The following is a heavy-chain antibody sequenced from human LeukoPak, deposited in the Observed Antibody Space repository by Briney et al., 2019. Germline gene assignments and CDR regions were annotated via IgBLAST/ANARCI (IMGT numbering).Heavy chain of an antibody. D-gene: IGHD6-19*01. J-gene: IGHJ1*01. Sequence: GRSLRLSCAASGFTFSSYGMHWVRQAPGKGLEWVAVIWYDGSNKYYAASVKGRFTISRDNYKNTLYLQMNSLGAEDTAVYYCARDQLAVAGSNNCFLHWGQGTLVTVSS. CDR1: GFTFSSYG. CDR3: ARDQLAVAGSNNCFLH. V-gene: IGHV3-33*01. CDR2: IWYDGSNK.